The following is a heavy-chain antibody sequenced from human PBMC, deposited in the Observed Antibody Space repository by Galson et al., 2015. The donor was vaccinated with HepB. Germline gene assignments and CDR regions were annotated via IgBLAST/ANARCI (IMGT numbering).Heavy chain of an antibody. J-gene: IGHJ3*02. CDR1: GFIFSHHW. CDR3: ARVWAFGSPAFDI. Sequence: SLRLSCAASGFIFSHHWMGWVRQAPGKGLEWVADIKEDGSAKSYVDSMKGRFSISRDNTKNSLYLQMNSLGAEDTAVYYCARVWAFGSPAFDIWGQGTMVTVSS. V-gene: IGHV3-7*03. CDR2: IKEDGSAK. D-gene: IGHD3-10*01.